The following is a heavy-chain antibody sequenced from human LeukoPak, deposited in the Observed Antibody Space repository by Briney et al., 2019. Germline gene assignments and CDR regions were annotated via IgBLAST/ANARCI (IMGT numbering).Heavy chain of an antibody. J-gene: IGHJ4*02. D-gene: IGHD3-10*01. V-gene: IGHV3-23*01. CDR1: GFTLSKYA. CDR2: IDGSGGRP. Sequence: PGGSLRLSCAASGFTLSKYAMNWVRQAPGKGLEWVSGIDGSGGRPPSADSVKGRFTISRDISKNTLYLQMNSLRAEDTAVYYCAKVLCRLRYHYGSGSYCRAPNFDYWGQGTLVTVSS. CDR3: AKVLCRLRYHYGSGSYCRAPNFDY.